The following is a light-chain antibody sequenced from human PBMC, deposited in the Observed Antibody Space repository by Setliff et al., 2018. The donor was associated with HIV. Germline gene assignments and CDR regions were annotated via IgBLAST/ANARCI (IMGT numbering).Light chain of an antibody. CDR1: SSDIGSHNH. CDR3: ASYAGDGVHDIYV. V-gene: IGLV2-8*01. Sequence: QSALTQPPSASGSPGQSVAISCTGTSSDIGSHNHVSWYQQYPGKAPKLMIYELSQRPSGVPDRFSGSKSGNTASLTVSGLQAEDEADYYCASYAGDGVHDIYVCGTGTKVTVL. CDR2: ELS. J-gene: IGLJ1*01.